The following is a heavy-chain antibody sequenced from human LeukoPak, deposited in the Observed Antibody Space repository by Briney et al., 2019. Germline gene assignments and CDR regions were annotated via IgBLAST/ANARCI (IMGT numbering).Heavy chain of an antibody. CDR1: GGSFSGCY. Sequence: SETLSLTCAVYGGSFSGCYWSWIRQPPGKGLEWIGEINHSGSTNYNPSLKSRVTISVDTSKNQFSLKLSSVTAADTAVYYCASCGYDRLDCLDYWGQGTLVTVSS. J-gene: IGHJ4*02. D-gene: IGHD5-12*01. V-gene: IGHV4-34*01. CDR3: ASCGYDRLDCLDY. CDR2: INHSGST.